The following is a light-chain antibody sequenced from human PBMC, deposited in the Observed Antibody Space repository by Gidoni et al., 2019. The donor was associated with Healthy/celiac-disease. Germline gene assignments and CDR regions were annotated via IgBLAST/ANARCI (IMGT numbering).Light chain of an antibody. CDR2: AAS. CDR1: QGISSY. Sequence: AIRITQSPSSLSASTGDRVTIPCRASQGISSYLAWYQQKPGKAPKLLIDAASTLQSGVPSRFSGRGSGTDFTRTISCLQSEYFATYYCQQYYSYPWTFGQGTKVEIK. J-gene: IGKJ1*01. CDR3: QQYYSYPWT. V-gene: IGKV1-8*01.